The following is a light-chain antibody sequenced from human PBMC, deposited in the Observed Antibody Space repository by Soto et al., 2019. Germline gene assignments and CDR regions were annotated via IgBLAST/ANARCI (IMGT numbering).Light chain of an antibody. Sequence: DIQMTQSPSSLSASVGDRVTITCRASQSISSYLNWYQQKPGKAPKLLIYGASRRATDIPDRFSGSGSGTDFTLTISRLEPEDFAVYYCQLYDSPSYTFGQGTKLEIK. V-gene: IGKV1-39*02. CDR3: QLYDSPSYT. CDR1: QSISSY. CDR2: GAS. J-gene: IGKJ2*01.